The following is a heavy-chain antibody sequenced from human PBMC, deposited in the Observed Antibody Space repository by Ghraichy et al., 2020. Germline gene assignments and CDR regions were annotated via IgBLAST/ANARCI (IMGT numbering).Heavy chain of an antibody. CDR2: VSRGGSA. V-gene: IGHV4-34*01. CDR1: GGSFSEYY. Sequence: SETLSLTCAVYGGSFSEYYWSWIRQPPGKGLEWIADVSRGGSANYNPSIQSRVTISIDTSKNQVSLRLNSVTAADTAVYYCAREGIWPYSRSWYRGFDVWGQGSLVTVSS. D-gene: IGHD6-13*01. J-gene: IGHJ3*01. CDR3: AREGIWPYSRSWYRGFDV.